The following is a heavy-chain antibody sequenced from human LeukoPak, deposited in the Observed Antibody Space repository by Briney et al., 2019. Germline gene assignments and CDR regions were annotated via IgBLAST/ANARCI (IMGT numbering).Heavy chain of an antibody. J-gene: IGHJ4*02. D-gene: IGHD5-24*01. CDR3: ARARRDGYNPYYFDY. Sequence: SETLSLTCTVSGGSISSSSYYWGWIRQPPGKGLEWIGSIYYSGSTYYNPSLKSRVTISVDTSKNQFSLKLSSVTAADTAVYYCARARRDGYNPYYFDYWGQGTLVTVSS. CDR1: GGSISSSSYY. V-gene: IGHV4-39*01. CDR2: IYYSGST.